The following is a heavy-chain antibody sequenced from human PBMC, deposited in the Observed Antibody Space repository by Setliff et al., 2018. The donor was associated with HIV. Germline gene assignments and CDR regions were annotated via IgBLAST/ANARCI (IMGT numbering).Heavy chain of an antibody. D-gene: IGHD2-21*02. V-gene: IGHV3-23*01. Sequence: GGSLRLSCAASGFTFSDSAMSWVRQAPGKGLEWVSSISNGGNSPYYADSVKGRFTISRDNSKNALYLQMNSLRVEDTAVYYCAKDRSGVCCPGGGFVIWGQGTMVTVSS. CDR1: GFTFSDSA. CDR2: ISNGGNSP. J-gene: IGHJ3*02. CDR3: AKDRSGVCCPGGGFVI.